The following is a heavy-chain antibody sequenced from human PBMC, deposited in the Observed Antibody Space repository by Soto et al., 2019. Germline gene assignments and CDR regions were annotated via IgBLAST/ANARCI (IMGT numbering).Heavy chain of an antibody. V-gene: IGHV4-34*01. CDR3: ARALGYSYGHLPIDY. J-gene: IGHJ4*02. CDR1: GGSFSGYY. CDR2: INHSGST. D-gene: IGHD5-18*01. Sequence: QVQLQQWGAGLLKPSETLSLTCAVYGGSFSGYYWSWIRQPPGKGLEWIGEINHSGSTNYNPSLKSRVTISVDTSKNQLSPKLNSVTAADTAVYYCARALGYSYGHLPIDYWGQGTLVTVSS.